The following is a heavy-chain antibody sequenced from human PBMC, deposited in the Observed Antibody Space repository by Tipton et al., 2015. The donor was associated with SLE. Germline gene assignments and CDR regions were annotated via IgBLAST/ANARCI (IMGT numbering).Heavy chain of an antibody. Sequence: TLSLTCTVSGDSISNGDYCWNWIRQYPGKGLEWIGYIYSSGNPYYNPSLKSRVTISVDTSKNQFALELNSVTAADTAIYYCAKGRHSSDYGFVYWGQGALVTVSS. V-gene: IGHV4-31*03. D-gene: IGHD5-18*01. CDR3: AKGRHSSDYGFVY. J-gene: IGHJ4*02. CDR2: IYSSGNP. CDR1: GDSISNGDYC.